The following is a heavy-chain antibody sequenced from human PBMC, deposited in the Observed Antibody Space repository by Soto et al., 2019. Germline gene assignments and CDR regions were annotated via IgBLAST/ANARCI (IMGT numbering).Heavy chain of an antibody. D-gene: IGHD2-15*01. V-gene: IGHV1-69*12. Sequence: VQLVQSGAEVKKPGSSVKVSCKASGGTFTSYAISWVRQAPGQGLEWMGGIIPIFGTADYAQKFQGRVTITADESTSTDYMELSSLRPEDTAVYYCASVETQRYYYGMDVWGQGTTVTVSS. CDR1: GGTFTSYA. CDR2: IIPIFGTA. CDR3: ASVETQRYYYGMDV. J-gene: IGHJ6*02.